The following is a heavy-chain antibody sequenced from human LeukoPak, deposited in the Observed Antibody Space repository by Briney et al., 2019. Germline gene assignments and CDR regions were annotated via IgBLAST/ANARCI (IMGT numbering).Heavy chain of an antibody. V-gene: IGHV1-69*05. D-gene: IGHD3-10*01. CDR1: GATFSSYA. Sequence: ASVKVSCKASGATFSSYAISWVRQAPGQGLEWMGGIIPIFGTANYAQKFQGRVTITTDESTSTAYMELSSLRSEDTAVYYCARISTMVPRYWYFDLWGRGTLVTVSS. J-gene: IGHJ2*01. CDR2: IIPIFGTA. CDR3: ARISTMVPRYWYFDL.